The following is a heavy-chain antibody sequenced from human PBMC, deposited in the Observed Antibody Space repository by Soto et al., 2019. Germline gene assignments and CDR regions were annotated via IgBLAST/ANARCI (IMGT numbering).Heavy chain of an antibody. J-gene: IGHJ3*02. CDR2: IYYTGAT. CDR3: ARDQGNSLDI. CDR1: GGSVSSGDYQ. Sequence: SETLSLTCAVSGGSVSSGDYQWTWIRQPPGKGLEWIGHIYYTGATYYNPSLKTRLTISLDTSKNQVSLSLNSVTAADTAVYYCARDQGNSLDIWGQGTMVTVSS. V-gene: IGHV4-30-4*01.